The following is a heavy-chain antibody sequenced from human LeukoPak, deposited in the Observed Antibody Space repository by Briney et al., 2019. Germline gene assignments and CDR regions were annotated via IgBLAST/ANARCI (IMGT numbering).Heavy chain of an antibody. V-gene: IGHV3-7*01. D-gene: IGHD1-1*01. J-gene: IGHJ3*02. Sequence: ARSLRLSCAASGFTFSSYWMSWVRQAPGKVLEWVANIKQEGSEKYYVDSVKGRFTISRDNAKNSLYLQMNSLRAEDTAVYYCARETTGTILGDPFDIWGQGTMVTVSS. CDR3: ARETTGTILGDPFDI. CDR2: IKQEGSEK. CDR1: GFTFSSYW.